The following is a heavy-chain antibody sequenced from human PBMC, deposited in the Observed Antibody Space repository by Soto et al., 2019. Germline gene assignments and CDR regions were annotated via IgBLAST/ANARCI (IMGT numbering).Heavy chain of an antibody. CDR2: IYPGDSDT. CDR3: ARQEVAGFYYYYGMDV. J-gene: IGHJ6*02. Sequence: KISCKGSGYSFTSYWIGWVRQMPGKGLEWMGIIYPGDSDTRYSPSFQGQVTISADKSISTAYLQWSSLKASDTAMYYCARQEVAGFYYYYGMDVWGQGTTVTVSS. D-gene: IGHD6-19*01. CDR1: GYSFTSYW. V-gene: IGHV5-51*01.